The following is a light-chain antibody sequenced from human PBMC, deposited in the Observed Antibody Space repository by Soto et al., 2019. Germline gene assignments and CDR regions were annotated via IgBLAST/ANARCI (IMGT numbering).Light chain of an antibody. J-gene: IGLJ2*01. V-gene: IGLV1-40*01. CDR1: SSNIGAGYD. CDR3: LSFDSSLSVV. Sequence: QAVVTQPPSVSGAPGQRVTISCTGSSSNIGAGYDVHWYQQLPGRAPKLLIYGNTNRPSGVPDRFSGSKSGTSASLAITGLQAEDEADYYCLSFDSSLSVVFGGGTKVTDL. CDR2: GNT.